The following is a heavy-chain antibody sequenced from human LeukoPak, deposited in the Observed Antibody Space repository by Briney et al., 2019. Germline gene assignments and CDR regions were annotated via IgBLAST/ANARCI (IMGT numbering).Heavy chain of an antibody. V-gene: IGHV3-33*01. CDR2: IWYDGSNK. J-gene: IGHJ4*02. CDR3: ARETDSSGWPIDY. CDR1: GFTFSSYG. D-gene: IGHD6-19*01. Sequence: GGSLRLSCAASGFTFSSYGMHWVRQAPGKGLELVAVIWYDGSNKYYADSVEGRFTISRDNSKNTLYLQMNSLRAEDTAVYYCARETDSSGWPIDYWGQGTLVTVSS.